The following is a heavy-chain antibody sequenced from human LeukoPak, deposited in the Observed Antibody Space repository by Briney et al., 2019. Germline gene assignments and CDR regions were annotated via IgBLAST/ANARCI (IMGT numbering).Heavy chain of an antibody. J-gene: IGHJ4*02. CDR3: ARAPPFLRGGYFDWLLSHLDY. Sequence: ASVKVSCKTSGYTLSIYALNWVRQAPGQGLEWMGWINTNTGNPTYVQGFAGRFVFSLDTSFSTAYLHITNLKAEDTAVYYCARAPPFLRGGYFDWLLSHLDYWGQGTLVTVSS. V-gene: IGHV7-4-1*02. D-gene: IGHD3-9*01. CDR2: INTNTGNP. CDR1: GYTLSIYA.